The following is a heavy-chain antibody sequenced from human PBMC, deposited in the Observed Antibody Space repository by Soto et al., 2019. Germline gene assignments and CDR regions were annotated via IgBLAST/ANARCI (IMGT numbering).Heavy chain of an antibody. CDR3: ARTGTYHRCWRGDY. J-gene: IGHJ4*02. D-gene: IGHD3-10*01. Sequence: SETLSLTCTVSGFSINTNYYWGWIRQPPGKGLEWIGSIWHSGSVYYNPPLKSRVTMSIDTSKNELSLRLTAMTAADTAVYFCARTGTYHRCWRGDYWGLGTLVTGSS. CDR1: GFSINTNYY. CDR2: IWHSGSV. V-gene: IGHV4-38-2*02.